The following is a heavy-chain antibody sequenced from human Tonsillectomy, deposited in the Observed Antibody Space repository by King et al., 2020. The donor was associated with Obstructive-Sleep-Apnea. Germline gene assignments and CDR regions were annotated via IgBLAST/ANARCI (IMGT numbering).Heavy chain of an antibody. Sequence: VQLQESGPGLVKPSQTLSLTCTVSGGSIRSGDYYWSWIRQPPGKGLEWIGYIFYSGTTYYNPSLKSRVTMSVDTSKNQFSLKLISVTAADTAVYYCARMSNYYETSGTGPHWYFDLWGRGTPVTVSS. CDR2: IFYSGTT. D-gene: IGHD3-22*01. CDR3: ARMSNYYETSGTGPHWYFDL. CDR1: GGSIRSGDYY. V-gene: IGHV4-30-4*01. J-gene: IGHJ2*01.